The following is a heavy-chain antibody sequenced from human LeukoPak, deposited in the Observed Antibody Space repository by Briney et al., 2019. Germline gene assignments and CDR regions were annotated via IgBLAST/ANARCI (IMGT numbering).Heavy chain of an antibody. CDR3: ARDFRYLDRPYYYYYMDV. J-gene: IGHJ6*03. Sequence: GGSLRLYCAASGFTFYDSGMSWVRQAPGKGLEWVSGINWSGASSGYADSVKGRFTISRDNAKNYLYLQMNSLRAEDTALYYCARDFRYLDRPYYYYYMDVWGKGTTVTVS. D-gene: IGHD3-9*01. V-gene: IGHV3-20*04. CDR1: GFTFYDSG. CDR2: INWSGASS.